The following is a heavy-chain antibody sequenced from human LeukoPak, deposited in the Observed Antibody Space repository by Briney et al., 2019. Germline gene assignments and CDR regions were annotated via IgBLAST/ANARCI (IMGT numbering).Heavy chain of an antibody. D-gene: IGHD3-10*01. J-gene: IGHJ4*02. V-gene: IGHV3-30-3*01. Sequence: QSGGSLRLSCAASGFTFSSYAMHWVRQAPGKGLEWVAVISYDGSNKYYADSVKGRFTISRDNSKNSLYLQMNSLRAEDTAVYYCARVWFGELFPSFDYWGQGTLVTVSS. CDR1: GFTFSSYA. CDR2: ISYDGSNK. CDR3: ARVWFGELFPSFDY.